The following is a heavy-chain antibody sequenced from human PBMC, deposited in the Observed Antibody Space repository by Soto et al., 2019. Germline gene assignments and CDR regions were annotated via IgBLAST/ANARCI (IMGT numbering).Heavy chain of an antibody. Sequence: EVQLVESGGGLVQPGGSLRLSCAASGFTFSTNWMHWVRQVAGKGLIWVSRINEDGRITDYADSAKGRFTISRDNAKNTLYLQMNSLRADDTAVYYCARDIGGVGSHWGQGTLVTVAS. CDR3: ARDIGGVGSH. J-gene: IGHJ4*02. V-gene: IGHV3-74*01. CDR1: GFTFSTNW. CDR2: INEDGRIT. D-gene: IGHD3-10*01.